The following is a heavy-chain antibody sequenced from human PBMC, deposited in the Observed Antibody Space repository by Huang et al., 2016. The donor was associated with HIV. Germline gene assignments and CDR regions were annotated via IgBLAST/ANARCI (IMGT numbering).Heavy chain of an antibody. J-gene: IGHJ4*02. D-gene: IGHD6-13*01. Sequence: EVQLLESGGGLVQPGGSLRLSCAASGFTFSSYAMSWVRQAPGKGLGWGAVSSGGGVSTYYADSVKGRFTISRDNSKNTLYLQMNSLRAEDAAVYYCAKDPYSSSWFDHFDYWGQGTLVTVSS. CDR1: GFTFSSYA. CDR2: SSGGGVST. V-gene: IGHV3-23*01. CDR3: AKDPYSSSWFDHFDY.